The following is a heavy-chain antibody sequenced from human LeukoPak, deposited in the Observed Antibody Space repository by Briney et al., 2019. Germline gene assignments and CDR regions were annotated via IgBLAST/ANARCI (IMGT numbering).Heavy chain of an antibody. V-gene: IGHV1-69*01. Sequence: SVTVSCTASGGTFSSYAISWVRQAPGQGLEWMGGIIPIFGTANYAQKFQGRVTITADESTSTAYMELSSLRSEDTAVYYCARAPLNSVDSSGYYPDYFDYWGQGTLVTVSS. CDR1: GGTFSSYA. CDR2: IIPIFGTA. D-gene: IGHD3-22*01. J-gene: IGHJ4*02. CDR3: ARAPLNSVDSSGYYPDYFDY.